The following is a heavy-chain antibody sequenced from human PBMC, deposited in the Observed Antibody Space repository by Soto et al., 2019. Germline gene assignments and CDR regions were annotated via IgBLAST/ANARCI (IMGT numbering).Heavy chain of an antibody. CDR1: GVSFSGYQ. J-gene: IGHJ6*03. D-gene: IGHD3-10*01. CDR3: ARGLIVWFGELSRGGGYYYYMDV. V-gene: IGHV4-34*01. Sequence: QVQLQQWGAGLLKPSETLSLTCAVYGVSFSGYQWSWIRQTPGKGLEWSGAINDSGTINYNTSIKSRGTILVETAKKQMSLKLSSVTAADTAVYYCARGLIVWFGELSRGGGYYYYMDVWGKGTTVTVSS. CDR2: INDSGTI.